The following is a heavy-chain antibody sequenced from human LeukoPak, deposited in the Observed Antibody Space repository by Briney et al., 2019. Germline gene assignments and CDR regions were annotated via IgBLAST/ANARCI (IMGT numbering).Heavy chain of an antibody. D-gene: IGHD6-13*01. Sequence: ASVKVSCKASGYTFTGYYMHWVRQAPGQGLEWMGWINPNSGGTDYAQKFQGWVTMTRDTSISTAYMELSRLRSDDTAVYYCARVKSSSGRENWFDPWGQGTLVTVSS. CDR1: GYTFTGYY. J-gene: IGHJ5*02. CDR2: INPNSGGT. CDR3: ARVKSSSGRENWFDP. V-gene: IGHV1-2*04.